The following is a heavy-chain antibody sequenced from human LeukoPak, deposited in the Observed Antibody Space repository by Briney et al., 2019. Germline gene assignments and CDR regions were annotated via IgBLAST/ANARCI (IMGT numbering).Heavy chain of an antibody. D-gene: IGHD3-3*01. V-gene: IGHV4-61*02. J-gene: IGHJ4*02. Sequence: PSETLSLTCTVSGGSISSSSYYWSWIRQPAGKGLEWIGRIYTSGSTNYNPSLKSRVTMSVDTSKNQFSLKLSSVTAADTAVYYCARERDFWSGLDYWGQGTLVTVSP. CDR1: GGSISSSSYY. CDR3: ARERDFWSGLDY. CDR2: IYTSGST.